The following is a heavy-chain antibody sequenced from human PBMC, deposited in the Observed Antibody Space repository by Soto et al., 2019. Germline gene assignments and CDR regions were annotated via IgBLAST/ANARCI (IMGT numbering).Heavy chain of an antibody. CDR3: ASWATANFDY. J-gene: IGHJ4*02. Sequence: QLQLQESGPGLVKPSETLSLTCTVSGGSISSSSYYWGWIRQPPGKGLEWIGSIYYSGSTYYNPSLKSRVTISVDTSKNQFSLKLSSVTAADTAVYYCASWATANFDYWGQGTLLTVSS. V-gene: IGHV4-39*01. CDR1: GGSISSSSYY. CDR2: IYYSGST. D-gene: IGHD7-27*01.